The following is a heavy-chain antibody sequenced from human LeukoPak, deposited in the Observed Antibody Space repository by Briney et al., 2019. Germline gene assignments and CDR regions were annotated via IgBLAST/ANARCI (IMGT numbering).Heavy chain of an antibody. Sequence: GASVKVSCKASGYIFTGYYMHWVRQAPGQGLEWMGRINPNSGGTNYAQKFQGRVTMTRDTSISTAYMELSRLRSDDTAVYYCARDIGRYSGSYPDYWGQGTLVAVSS. CDR3: ARDIGRYSGSYPDY. D-gene: IGHD1-26*01. V-gene: IGHV1-2*06. CDR1: GYIFTGYY. J-gene: IGHJ4*02. CDR2: INPNSGGT.